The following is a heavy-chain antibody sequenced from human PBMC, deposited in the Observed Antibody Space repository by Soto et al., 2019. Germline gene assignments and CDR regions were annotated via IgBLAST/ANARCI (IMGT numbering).Heavy chain of an antibody. CDR1: GFTFSSHG. D-gene: IGHD3-22*01. CDR3: ARWEGGTADSKLDY. J-gene: IGHJ4*02. CDR2: IAFDGSIT. Sequence: QVQLVESGGGVVQPGRSLRLSCAASGFTFSSHGMHWVRQAPGKGLEWLALIAFDGSITYYADSLMGQFAISRDNSRNTVYLQINSLRVEDTAVYYCARWEGGTADSKLDYWGQGPLVTVSS. V-gene: IGHV3-33*01.